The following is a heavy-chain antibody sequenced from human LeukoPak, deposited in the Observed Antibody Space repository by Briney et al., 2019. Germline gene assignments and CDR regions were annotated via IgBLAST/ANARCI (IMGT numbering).Heavy chain of an antibody. CDR1: GGSISSGDYS. V-gene: IGHV4-30-4*01. D-gene: IGHD3-22*01. CDR3: ARPYYYDSRIDP. Sequence: PSQTLSLTCTGSGGSISSGDYSWSWIRQPPGKGLEWIAYMYYSGSTYYNPSLKSRVTMSADTSKNQLSLKLSSVTAADTAVYYCARPYYYDSRIDPWGQGILVTVSS. J-gene: IGHJ5*02. CDR2: MYYSGST.